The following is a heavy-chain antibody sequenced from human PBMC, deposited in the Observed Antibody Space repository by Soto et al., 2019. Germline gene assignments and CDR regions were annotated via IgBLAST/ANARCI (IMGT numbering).Heavy chain of an antibody. CDR3: AREGGFYGSVSRGYYYYFAMDV. CDR1: GFTVSSNY. J-gene: IGHJ6*02. V-gene: IGHV3-66*01. Sequence: EVQLVESGGGLVQPGGSLRLSCAASGFTVSSNYMSWVRQAPGKGLEWVSVIDSGGNTYYADSVKGRFTISRDNSKNTLYLQMNSLRAEDTAVYYCAREGGFYGSVSRGYYYYFAMDVWGQGTTVTVSS. CDR2: IDSGGNT. D-gene: IGHD3-10*01.